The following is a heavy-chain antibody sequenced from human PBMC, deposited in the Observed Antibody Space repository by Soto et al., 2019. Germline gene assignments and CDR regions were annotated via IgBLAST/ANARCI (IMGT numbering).Heavy chain of an antibody. J-gene: IGHJ6*02. CDR3: ARTAAAGKYYYGVDV. CDR1: GYSFTSYW. V-gene: IGHV5-51*01. CDR2: IYPGDSDT. D-gene: IGHD6-13*01. Sequence: DSLRISCKGYGYSFTSYWIGWVRQMPGKGLEWMGIIYPGDSDTRYSPSFQGQVTISADKSISTAYLQWSSLRASDTAMYYCARTAAAGKYYYGVDVWGQGTTVTVSS.